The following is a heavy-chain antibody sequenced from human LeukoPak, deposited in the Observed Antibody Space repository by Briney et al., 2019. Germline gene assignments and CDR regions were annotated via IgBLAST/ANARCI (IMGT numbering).Heavy chain of an antibody. V-gene: IGHV1-2*06. CDR3: ARVRSSGRYFDWLLGDY. J-gene: IGHJ4*02. Sequence: ASVKVSCKASGYTFTGYYMHWVRQAPGQGLEWMGRINPNSGGTNYAQKFQGRVTMTRDTSISTAYMELSRLRSDDTAVYYCARVRSSGRYFDWLLGDYWGQGTLVTVSS. D-gene: IGHD3-9*01. CDR2: INPNSGGT. CDR1: GYTFTGYY.